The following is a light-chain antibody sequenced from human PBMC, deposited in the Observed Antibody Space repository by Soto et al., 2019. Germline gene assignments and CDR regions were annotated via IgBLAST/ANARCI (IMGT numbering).Light chain of an antibody. CDR1: SSDVGSYNL. CDR2: EGS. J-gene: IGLJ1*01. V-gene: IGLV2-23*01. CDR3: CSYAGNSLYV. Sequence: QSALTQPASVSGSPGQSITIFCTGTSSDVGSYNLVSWYQQHPGKAPKLMIYEGSKRPSGVSNRFSGSKSGNTASLTISGLQAEDEADYYCCSYAGNSLYVFGTGTKGTAL.